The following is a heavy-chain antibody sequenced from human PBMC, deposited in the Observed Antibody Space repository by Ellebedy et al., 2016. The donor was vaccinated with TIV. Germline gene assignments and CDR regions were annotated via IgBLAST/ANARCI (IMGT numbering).Heavy chain of an antibody. D-gene: IGHD1-14*01. V-gene: IGHV3-49*03. CDR1: GFTFGDYA. J-gene: IGHJ6*02. CDR3: TRDLPGGGMDV. CDR2: IRSKAYGGTT. Sequence: GESLKISCTASGFTFGDYALSWFRQAPGKGLEWVGFIRSKAYGGTTEYAASVKCRFTISRDDSKSIAYLQMNSLKTENTAVYYCTRDLPGGGMDVWGQGTTVTVSS.